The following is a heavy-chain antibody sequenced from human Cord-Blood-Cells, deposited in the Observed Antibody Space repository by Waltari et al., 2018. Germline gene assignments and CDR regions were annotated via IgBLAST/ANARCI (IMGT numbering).Heavy chain of an antibody. D-gene: IGHD3-22*01. V-gene: IGHV3-23*01. CDR1: GFTFSSYA. CDR2: ISGSGGST. Sequence: EVQLLESGGGLVQPGGSLRLSCAASGFTFSSYAMSWVRQAPGKGLEWVSAISGSGGSTYFADSVKGRFTISGDNSKNTLYLQMNSLRVEDTAVYDCADASGYSTEYFQHWGQGTLVTVSS. J-gene: IGHJ1*01. CDR3: ADASGYSTEYFQH.